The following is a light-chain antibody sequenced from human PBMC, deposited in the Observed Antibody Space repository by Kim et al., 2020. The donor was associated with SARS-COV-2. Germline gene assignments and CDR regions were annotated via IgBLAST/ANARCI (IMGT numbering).Light chain of an antibody. J-gene: IGLJ2*01. CDR1: SANTGTKT. CDR3: AAWDDSLNGVV. Sequence: GKRVTISYSETSANTGTKTVSKYQQLPGTAPHLLIYNNNQRPAEVPDRFSGSKSGTSASLAISGLQSEDEADYYCAAWDDSLNGVVFGGGPQLTVL. CDR2: NNN. V-gene: IGLV1-44*01.